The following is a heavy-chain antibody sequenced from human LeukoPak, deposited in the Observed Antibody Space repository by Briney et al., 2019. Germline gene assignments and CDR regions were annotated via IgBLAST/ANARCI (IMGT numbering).Heavy chain of an antibody. D-gene: IGHD3-10*01. CDR3: ARERRITMVRGVPFDY. V-gene: IGHV4-34*01. J-gene: IGHJ4*02. Sequence: SETLSLTCAVYGGSISGYYWSWIRQAPGKGLAWIGEINHSGSTNYNPSLKSRVTISVDTSKNQFSLRLSSVTAADTAVYYCARERRITMVRGVPFDYWGQGTLVTVSS. CDR2: INHSGST. CDR1: GGSISGYY.